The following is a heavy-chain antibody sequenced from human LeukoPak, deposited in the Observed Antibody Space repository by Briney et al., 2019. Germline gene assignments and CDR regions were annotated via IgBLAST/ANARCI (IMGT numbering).Heavy chain of an antibody. Sequence: ASVKVSCKASGYTFTSYGISWVRQAPGQGLEWMGWISAYNGNTNYAQKLQGRVTITTETSTSTAYMEVRRLRSDDTAVYYCARDHVSGSYFGNNWFDPWGQGTLVTVSS. CDR1: GYTFTSYG. D-gene: IGHD1-26*01. CDR3: ARDHVSGSYFGNNWFDP. J-gene: IGHJ5*02. V-gene: IGHV1-18*01. CDR2: ISAYNGNT.